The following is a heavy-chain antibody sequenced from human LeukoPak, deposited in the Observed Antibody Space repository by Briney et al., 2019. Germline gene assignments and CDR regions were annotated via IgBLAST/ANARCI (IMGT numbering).Heavy chain of an antibody. D-gene: IGHD3-10*01. CDR1: GFTFSSYA. CDR2: INDSGGNT. Sequence: GGSLRLSCAASGFTFSSYAMSWARQAPGKGLERVSLINDSGGNTYYADSVKGRFTISRDNSKNTLFLQMCSLRAEDTAVYYCAKTSAAIRGGYFDYWGQGTLVTVSS. CDR3: AKTSAAIRGGYFDY. J-gene: IGHJ4*02. V-gene: IGHV3-23*01.